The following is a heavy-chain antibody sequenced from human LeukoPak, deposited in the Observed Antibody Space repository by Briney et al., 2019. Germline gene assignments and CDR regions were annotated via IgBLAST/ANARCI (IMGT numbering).Heavy chain of an antibody. CDR3: AREDCSGGSCYSSKDPGNPDY. CDR2: ISSDGSTI. D-gene: IGHD2-15*01. J-gene: IGHJ4*02. V-gene: IGHV3-48*04. Sequence: YPGGSLRLSCAASGFTFSSYSMNWVRQAPGQGLEWVSYISSDGSTIFYADSVKGRFTISRDNARNSLSLQMNSLRAEDTAVYYCAREDCSGGSCYSSKDPGNPDYWGQGTLVTVSS. CDR1: GFTFSSYS.